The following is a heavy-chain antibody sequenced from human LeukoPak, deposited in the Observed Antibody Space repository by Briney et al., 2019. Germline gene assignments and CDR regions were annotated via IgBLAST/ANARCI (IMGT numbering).Heavy chain of an antibody. J-gene: IGHJ4*02. CDR3: AREDTAIGY. D-gene: IGHD5-18*01. CDR1: GGSISGYY. V-gene: IGHV4-59*01. CDR2: IYYSGST. Sequence: KTSETLSLTCTVSGGSISGYYWSWIRQPPGKGLEWIGYIYYSGSTNYNPSLKSRVTISVDTSKNQFSLKLSSVTAAATAVYYCAREDTAIGYWGQGTLVTVSS.